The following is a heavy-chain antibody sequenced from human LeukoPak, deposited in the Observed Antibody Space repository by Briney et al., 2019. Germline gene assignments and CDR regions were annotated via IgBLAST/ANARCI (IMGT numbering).Heavy chain of an antibody. CDR3: TSATTAAWGYYYYGMDV. CDR1: GFTFGDYA. CDR2: IRSKAYGGTT. D-gene: IGHD4-17*01. Sequence: GGSLRLSCTASGFTFGDYAMSWVRQAPGKGLEWVGFIRSKAYGGTTEYAASVKGRFTISRDDSKSIAYLQMNSLKTEDTAVYYCTSATTAAWGYYYYGMDVWGQGTTVTVSS. V-gene: IGHV3-49*04. J-gene: IGHJ6*02.